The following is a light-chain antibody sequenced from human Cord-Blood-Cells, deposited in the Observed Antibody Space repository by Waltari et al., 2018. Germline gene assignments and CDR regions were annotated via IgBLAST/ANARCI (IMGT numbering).Light chain of an antibody. CDR1: QSVSSY. J-gene: IGKJ4*01. V-gene: IGKV3-11*01. Sequence: EIVLTQSPATLSLSPGERATLSCRASQSVSSYVAWYQQKPGQAPRLLINDASNRATGIPARFSGSGSGTDVTLTISSLEPEDFAVYYCQQRSNWPPLTFGGGTKVEIK. CDR2: DAS. CDR3: QQRSNWPPLT.